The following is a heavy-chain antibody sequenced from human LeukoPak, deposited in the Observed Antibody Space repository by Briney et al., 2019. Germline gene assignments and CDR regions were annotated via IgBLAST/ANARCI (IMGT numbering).Heavy chain of an antibody. CDR3: TRDGVAAGLYFDC. CDR2: INQVGSEK. V-gene: IGHV3-7*03. Sequence: GGSLTVSCAASGFPFSAYWMNWVRQAPGKGREWVASINQVGSEKYYVDSVKGRFTISRDNAKTSLYLQMNGLRAEDTAVYYCTRDGVAAGLYFDCWGQGTLVTVSS. D-gene: IGHD6-13*01. J-gene: IGHJ4*02. CDR1: GFPFSAYW.